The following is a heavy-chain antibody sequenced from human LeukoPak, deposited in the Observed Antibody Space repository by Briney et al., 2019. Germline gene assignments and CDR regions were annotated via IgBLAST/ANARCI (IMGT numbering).Heavy chain of an antibody. V-gene: IGHV1-24*01. CDR3: ATDPFRDLPPYYYYGMDV. CDR1: GYTLTELS. J-gene: IGHJ6*02. CDR2: FDPEDGET. Sequence: ASAKVSCKVSGYTLTELSMHWVRQAPGKGHEWMGGFDPEDGETIYAQKFQGRVTMTEDTSTDTAYMELSSLRSEDTAAYYCATDPFRDLPPYYYYGMDVWGQGTTVTVSS. D-gene: IGHD3-3*01.